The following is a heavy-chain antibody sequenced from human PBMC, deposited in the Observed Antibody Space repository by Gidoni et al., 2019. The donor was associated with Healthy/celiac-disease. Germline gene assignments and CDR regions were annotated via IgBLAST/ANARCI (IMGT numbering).Heavy chain of an antibody. CDR1: GFTFEVFT. CDR3: AKDGASAALFYDYGMDV. Sequence: EVQLVESGGVVVQPGGSLRLSCSASGFTFEVFTMPWVRQAPGKGLEWVSLISWDGGSTYYADSVKGRFTISRDNSKNSLYLQMNSLRTEDTALYYCAKDGASAALFYDYGMDVWGQGTTVTVSS. CDR2: ISWDGGST. J-gene: IGHJ6*02. D-gene: IGHD2-2*01. V-gene: IGHV3-43*01.